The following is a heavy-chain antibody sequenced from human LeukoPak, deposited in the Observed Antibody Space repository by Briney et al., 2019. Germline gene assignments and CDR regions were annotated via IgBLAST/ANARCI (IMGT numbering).Heavy chain of an antibody. CDR1: GFTFSTYA. CDR2: ITGGGDST. Sequence: GGSLRLSCAASGFTFSTYAMTWVRQAPGKGLEWVSAITGGGDSTFYADSVKGRFTISRDNSRNTLYLQMNGLRAEDTAVYYCAVSKDMGGLLHSRLDYWGQGTLVTVSS. J-gene: IGHJ4*02. D-gene: IGHD3-22*01. CDR3: AVSKDMGGLLHSRLDY. V-gene: IGHV3-23*01.